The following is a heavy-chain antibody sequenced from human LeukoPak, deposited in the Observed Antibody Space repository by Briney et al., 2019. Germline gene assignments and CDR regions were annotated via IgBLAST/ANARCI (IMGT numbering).Heavy chain of an antibody. V-gene: IGHV3-53*01. D-gene: IGHD2-21*02. J-gene: IGHJ1*01. Sequence: GGSLRLSCAASGFSVSSNYMSWVRQAPGKGLEWVSVIYSGGSTYYADSVKGRFTISRDNSENTLYLQMKSLRAEDTAVYYCARTDETAPAEDFQHWGQGTLVTVSS. CDR3: ARTDETAPAEDFQH. CDR2: IYSGGST. CDR1: GFSVSSNY.